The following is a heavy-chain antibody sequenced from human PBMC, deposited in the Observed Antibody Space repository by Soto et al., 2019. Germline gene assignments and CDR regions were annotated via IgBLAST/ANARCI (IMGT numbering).Heavy chain of an antibody. CDR3: ARGDSNGWYFDY. CDR2: VNANGGST. Sequence: ASVKVSCKASVYPFISFYMHWVRQAPGQGLEWMGVVNANGGSTNYAQRFQGRVTMTRDTSTRTVYMQLSSLRSEDTALYYCARGDSNGWYFDYWGQGTLVTVSS. J-gene: IGHJ4*02. V-gene: IGHV1-46*01. CDR1: VYPFISFY. D-gene: IGHD6-19*01.